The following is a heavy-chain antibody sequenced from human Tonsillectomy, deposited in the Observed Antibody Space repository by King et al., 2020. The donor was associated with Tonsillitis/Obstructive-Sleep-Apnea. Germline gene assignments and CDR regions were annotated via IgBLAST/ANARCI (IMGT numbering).Heavy chain of an antibody. Sequence: VQLVESGGGVVQPGRSLRLSCAASGFTFSSYGMHWVRQAPGKGLEWVAGISYDGSNKYYADSVKGRFTISRDNSKNTLYLQMNSLRAEDTAVYYCANAGYSSGWYYFDYWGQGTLVTVSS. CDR2: ISYDGSNK. CDR3: ANAGYSSGWYYFDY. CDR1: GFTFSSYG. D-gene: IGHD6-19*01. V-gene: IGHV3-30*18. J-gene: IGHJ4*02.